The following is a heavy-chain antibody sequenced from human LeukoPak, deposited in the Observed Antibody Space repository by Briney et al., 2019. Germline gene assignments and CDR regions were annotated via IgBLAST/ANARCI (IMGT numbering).Heavy chain of an antibody. D-gene: IGHD3-10*01. CDR3: ARDRGSGSYSGWFDP. J-gene: IGHJ5*02. Sequence: SETLSLTCTVSGGSISSSSYYWGWIRQPPGKGLEWIGSIYYSGSTYYNPSLKSRVTISVDTSKNQFSLKLSSVTAADTAVYYCARDRGSGSYSGWFDPWGQGTLVTVSS. V-gene: IGHV4-39*07. CDR2: IYYSGST. CDR1: GGSISSSSYY.